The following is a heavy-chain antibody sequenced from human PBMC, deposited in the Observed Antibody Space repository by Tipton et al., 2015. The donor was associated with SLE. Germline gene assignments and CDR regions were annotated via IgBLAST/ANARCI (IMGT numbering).Heavy chain of an antibody. J-gene: IGHJ5*01. CDR1: GGPISTYY. V-gene: IGHV4-59*12. CDR3: AREGAVRDSSGSFDS. D-gene: IGHD3-10*01. Sequence: GLVKPSATLSLTCTVSGGPISTYYWSWIRQPPGKGLEWIGYIYHNVGTSYNPSLKSRVTMSVDTSKTQFSLSLRSLSAADTAVYFCAREGAVRDSSGSFDSWGQGTLVTVSS. CDR2: IYHNVGT.